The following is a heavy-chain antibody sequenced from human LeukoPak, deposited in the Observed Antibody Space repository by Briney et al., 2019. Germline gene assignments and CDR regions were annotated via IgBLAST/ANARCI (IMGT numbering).Heavy chain of an antibody. CDR3: ARVAVATWSDFDI. D-gene: IGHD2-15*01. V-gene: IGHV3-21*01. J-gene: IGHJ3*02. CDR2: FSRGTSDT. CDR1: GFTFSDSS. Sequence: GGSLRLSCAASGFTFSDSSMNWVRQAPGKGREWVAAFSRGTSDTYYADSVRGRFTISRDNAKNSLYLQMNSLRAEDTAVYYCARVAVATWSDFDIWGQGTLVTVSS.